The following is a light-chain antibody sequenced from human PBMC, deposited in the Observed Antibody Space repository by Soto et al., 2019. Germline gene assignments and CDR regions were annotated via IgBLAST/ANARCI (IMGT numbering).Light chain of an antibody. CDR3: GSYTSATTWV. CDR2: RVI. Sequence: QSALTQPASVSGSPGQSITISCTGTSSDIGRYDYVSWYQQFPGKAPKLMIYRVINRPSGVSDRFSGSKSGNSASLSISGIQPEDEASYFCGSYTSATTWVFGGGTKLPVL. CDR1: SSDIGRYDY. J-gene: IGLJ3*02. V-gene: IGLV2-14*03.